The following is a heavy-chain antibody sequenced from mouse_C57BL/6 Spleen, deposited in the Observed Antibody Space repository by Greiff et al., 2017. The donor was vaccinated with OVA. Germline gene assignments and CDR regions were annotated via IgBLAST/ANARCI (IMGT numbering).Heavy chain of an antibody. J-gene: IGHJ1*03. CDR3: ARRYYGSSYWYFDV. CDR1: GYSFTDYN. V-gene: IGHV1-39*01. CDR2: INPNYGTT. Sequence: VQLQQSGPELVKPGASVKISCKASGYSFTDYNMNWVKQSNGKSLEWIGVINPNYGTTSYNQKFKGKATLTVDQSSSTAYMQLNSLTSEESAVYYCARRYYGSSYWYFDVWGTGTTVTVSS. D-gene: IGHD1-1*01.